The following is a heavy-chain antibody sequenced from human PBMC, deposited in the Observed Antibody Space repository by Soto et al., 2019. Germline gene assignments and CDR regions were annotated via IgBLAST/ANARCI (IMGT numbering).Heavy chain of an antibody. CDR1: GFTFSDYY. V-gene: IGHV3-11*06. Sequence: GGSLRLSCAASGFTFSDYYMSWIRQAPGKGLEWVSYISSSSSYTNYADSVKGRFTISRDNAKNLLYLQMNSLRAEDTAVYYCARDTTVTQQPTNFDYWGQGTLVTVSS. CDR2: ISSSSSYT. J-gene: IGHJ4*02. CDR3: ARDTTVTQQPTNFDY. D-gene: IGHD4-17*01.